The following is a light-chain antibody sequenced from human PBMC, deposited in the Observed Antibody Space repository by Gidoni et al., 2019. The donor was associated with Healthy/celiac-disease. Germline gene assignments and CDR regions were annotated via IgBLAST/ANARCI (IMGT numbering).Light chain of an antibody. CDR1: QSVSSY. CDR2: DAA. V-gene: IGKV3-11*01. Sequence: EIVLTQSPATRSLSPGERATLSCRARQSVSSYLAWYQQKPGQAPRLLIYDAANRATGSPARVSGSGSGTEFTLTISSLEPEDFAVYYCQQRSNWPTTFGGGTKVEIK. J-gene: IGKJ4*01. CDR3: QQRSNWPTT.